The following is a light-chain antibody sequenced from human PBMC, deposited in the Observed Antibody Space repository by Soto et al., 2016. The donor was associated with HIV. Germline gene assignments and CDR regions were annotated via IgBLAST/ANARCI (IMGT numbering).Light chain of an antibody. Sequence: AIQLTQSPSSLSASVGDRVTITCRASQGISSALAWYQQKPGKPPKLLIYDVSSLESGVPSRFSGSGSGTDFTLTISSLQPEDFATYYCQQFNNYPLTFGGGTKVEIK. CDR3: QQFNNYPLT. CDR1: QGISSA. CDR2: DVS. J-gene: IGKJ4*01. V-gene: IGKV1D-13*01.